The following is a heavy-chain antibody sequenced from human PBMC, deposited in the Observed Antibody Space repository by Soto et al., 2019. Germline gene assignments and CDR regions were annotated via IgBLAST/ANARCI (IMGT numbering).Heavy chain of an antibody. V-gene: IGHV1-18*04. Sequence: ASVKFSCKASGFTFTGYGFSWVRQAPGQGLEWMGWIGAYNGNTNYAQKFQGRVTVTTDTSTNTAYMELRSLRSDDTAVYYCARDYDWTFEYWGQGTLVTVSS. CDR3: ARDYDWTFEY. J-gene: IGHJ4*02. CDR1: GFTFTGYG. D-gene: IGHD1-20*01. CDR2: IGAYNGNT.